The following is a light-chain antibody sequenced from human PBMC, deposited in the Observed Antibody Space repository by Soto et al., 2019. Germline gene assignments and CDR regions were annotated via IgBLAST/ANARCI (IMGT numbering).Light chain of an antibody. CDR2: GAS. CDR1: QSVSSN. J-gene: IGKJ4*01. V-gene: IGKV3-15*01. CDR3: QQYNNWPLT. Sequence: EIVLTQSPGTLSLSPGERATLSCRASQSVSSNLLAWYQEKPGQAPRLLIYGASTRATDIPARFSGSGSGTEFTLTISSLQSEDFAVYYCQQYNNWPLTFGGGTKVEIK.